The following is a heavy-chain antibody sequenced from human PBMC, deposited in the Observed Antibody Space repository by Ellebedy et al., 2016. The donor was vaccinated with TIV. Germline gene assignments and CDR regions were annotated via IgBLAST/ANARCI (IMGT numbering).Heavy chain of an antibody. CDR3: ARGSIAAAGHRGWFDP. D-gene: IGHD6-13*01. J-gene: IGHJ5*02. CDR2: INPSDDST. CDR1: GYTFTSYY. V-gene: IGHV1-46*01. Sequence: ASVKVSCKASGYTFTSYYMHWVRQAPGQGLEWMGIINPSDDSTTYAQKFQGRVTMTRDTSTSTVYMELSLRSEDTAVYYCARGSIAAAGHRGWFDPWGQGTLVIVSS.